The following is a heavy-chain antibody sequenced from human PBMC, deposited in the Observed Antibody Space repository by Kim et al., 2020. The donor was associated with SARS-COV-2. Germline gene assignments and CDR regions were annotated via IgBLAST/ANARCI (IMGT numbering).Heavy chain of an antibody. Sequence: KGRFTISRDNSKNTLYLQMSSLRAEDTAVYYCVRGIYGSGSYYNEPPFDYWGQGTLVTVSS. J-gene: IGHJ4*02. V-gene: IGHV3-64D*06. CDR3: VRGIYGSGSYYNEPPFDY. D-gene: IGHD3-10*01.